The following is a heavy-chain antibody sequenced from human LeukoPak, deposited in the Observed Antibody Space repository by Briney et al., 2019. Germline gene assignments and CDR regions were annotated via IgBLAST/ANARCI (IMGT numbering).Heavy chain of an antibody. J-gene: IGHJ4*02. CDR3: ASHMRGSGYNAAFDY. CDR2: IYTSGST. CDR1: GGSISSYY. V-gene: IGHV4-4*07. Sequence: SQTLSLTCTVSGGSISSYYWSWIRQPAGKGLEWTGRIYTSGSTNYNPSLKSRGTMSVDTSKNQFSLKLSSVTAADTAVYYCASHMRGSGYNAAFDYWGQGTLVTVSS. D-gene: IGHD3-22*01.